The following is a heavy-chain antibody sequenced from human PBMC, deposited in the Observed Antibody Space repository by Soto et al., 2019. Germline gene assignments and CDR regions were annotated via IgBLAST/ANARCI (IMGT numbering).Heavy chain of an antibody. CDR1: GGTFSSYT. D-gene: IGHD3-10*01. Sequence: GASVKVSCKASGGTFSSYTISWVRQAPGQGLEWMGRIIPILGIANYAQKFQGRVTITADKSTSTAYMELSSLRSEDTAVYYCARAMVRGDYYYYYGMDVWGQGTTVTVSS. V-gene: IGHV1-69*02. CDR2: IIPILGIA. J-gene: IGHJ6*02. CDR3: ARAMVRGDYYYYYGMDV.